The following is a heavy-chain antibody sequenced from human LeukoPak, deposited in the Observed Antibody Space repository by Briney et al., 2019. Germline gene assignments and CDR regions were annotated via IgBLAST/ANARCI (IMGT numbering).Heavy chain of an antibody. D-gene: IGHD4-23*01. CDR3: ARNLGAVVTPGWAYDI. J-gene: IGHJ3*02. V-gene: IGHV4-31*03. CDR2: IYHSGTT. CDR1: GDSISSAFYY. Sequence: PAQTLSLTCTVSGDSISSAFYYWSGIRQHPGKGLEWIVYIYHSGTTYYNPSLKTRVTMSLDTSRNQLSLKVYSVPAADTAVYYCARNLGAVVTPGWAYDIWGQGTMVTVSS.